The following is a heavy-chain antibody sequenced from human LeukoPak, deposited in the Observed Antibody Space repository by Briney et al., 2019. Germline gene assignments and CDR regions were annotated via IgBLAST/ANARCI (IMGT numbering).Heavy chain of an antibody. CDR2: IYTSGST. D-gene: IGHD3-10*01. CDR1: GVAVRSGSYN. J-gene: IGHJ4*02. CDR3: ARDYWFGELFDY. Sequence: SETLSLTCSVSGVAVRSGSYNWLWLRQPAGKGLEWIGRIYTSGSTNYNPSLKSRVTMSVDTSKNQFSLKLSSVTAADTAVYYCARDYWFGELFDYWGQGTLVTVSS. V-gene: IGHV4-61*02.